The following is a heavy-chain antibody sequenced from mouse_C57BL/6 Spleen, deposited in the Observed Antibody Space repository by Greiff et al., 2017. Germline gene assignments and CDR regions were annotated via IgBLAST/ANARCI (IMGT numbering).Heavy chain of an antibody. CDR3: TTSYYYGSSPRFAY. CDR2: IDPENGDT. J-gene: IGHJ3*01. Sequence: DVKLVESGAELVRPGASVKLSCTASGFNIKDDYMHWVKQRPEQGLEWIGWIDPENGDTEYASKFQGKATITADTSSNTAYLQLSSLTSEDTAVYYCTTSYYYGSSPRFAYWGQGTLVTVSA. CDR1: GFNIKDDY. V-gene: IGHV14-4*01. D-gene: IGHD1-1*01.